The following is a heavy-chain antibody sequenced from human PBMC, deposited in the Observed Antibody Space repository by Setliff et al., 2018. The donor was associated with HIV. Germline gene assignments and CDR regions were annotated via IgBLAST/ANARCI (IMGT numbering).Heavy chain of an antibody. J-gene: IGHJ3*02. Sequence: ASVKVSCKASGYTFTSCFLHWVRQAPGQGLEWMGIITPIGGGTNYAQKFQGRVTMTTDTSTSTVYMHLSSLRSDDTAVYYCARDGERYNFDIWGQGTMVTVSS. V-gene: IGHV1-46*01. D-gene: IGHD2-21*01. CDR2: ITPIGGGT. CDR1: GYTFTSCF. CDR3: ARDGERYNFDI.